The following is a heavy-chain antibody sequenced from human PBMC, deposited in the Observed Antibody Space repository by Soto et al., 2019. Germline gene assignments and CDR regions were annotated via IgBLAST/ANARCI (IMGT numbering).Heavy chain of an antibody. V-gene: IGHV3-48*02. CDR1: GFTFSSYS. Sequence: GGSLRLSCAASGFTFSSYSMNWVRQAPGKGLEWVSYISSSSTIYYADSVKGRFTISRDNAKNSLYLQMNSLRDEDTAVYYCARDPNGYDFGEDFDYWGQGTLVTVSS. J-gene: IGHJ4*02. CDR2: ISSSSTI. CDR3: ARDPNGYDFGEDFDY. D-gene: IGHD5-12*01.